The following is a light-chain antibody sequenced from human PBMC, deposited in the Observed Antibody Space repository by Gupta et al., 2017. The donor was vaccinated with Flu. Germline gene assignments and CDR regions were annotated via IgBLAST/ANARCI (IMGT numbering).Light chain of an antibody. Sequence: NNNRSKSVHWSQQKQGQAPVLVVYDDSVRPSRIPVRFSGSNSGNTATLTLSRVEAEDEADYYCQGWDSSSDHIYVFGTGTKVTVL. CDR2: DDS. CDR1: NNRSKS. CDR3: QGWDSSSDHIYV. V-gene: IGLV3-21*02. J-gene: IGLJ1*01.